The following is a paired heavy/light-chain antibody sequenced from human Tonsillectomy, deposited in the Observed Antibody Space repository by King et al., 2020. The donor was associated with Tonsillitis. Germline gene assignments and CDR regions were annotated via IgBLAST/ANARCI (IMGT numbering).Heavy chain of an antibody. V-gene: IGHV1-69*01. D-gene: IGHD3-9*01. CDR3: AKMYYEVSTGYHDAFDI. Sequence: QVQLVQSGAEMKKPGSSLKVSCTASGGTFSTYAISWVRQAPGQGLEWMGGIIPVFGFETPHYAQKFQGRVTITADEAVSTAYLVLSSLRSEDTAVYYCAKMYYEVSTGYHDAFDIWGQGTMVTVSS. J-gene: IGHJ3*02. CDR2: IIPVFGFETP. CDR1: GGTFSTYA.
Light chain of an antibody. CDR1: SRDIGGNNY. CDR2: DVS. J-gene: IGLJ3*02. Sequence: QSALTQPASVSGSPGQSITISCTGTSRDIGGNNYVSWYQQHPGKAPKLMIFDVSYRPSGVSSRFSGSKSGNTASLTISGLQAEDEADYFCSSYTSSFTLVFGGGTKLTVL. V-gene: IGLV2-14*01. CDR3: SSYTSSFTLV.